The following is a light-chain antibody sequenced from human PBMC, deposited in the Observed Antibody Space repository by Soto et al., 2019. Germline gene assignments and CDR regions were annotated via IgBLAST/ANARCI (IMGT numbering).Light chain of an antibody. CDR1: QSISSW. CDR3: QQYNSYAPWT. J-gene: IGKJ1*01. CDR2: DAS. Sequence: DIQMTQSPSTLSASVGDRVTITCRASQSISSWLAWYQQKPGKAPKLLIYDASSLESGVPSRFSGSGSGTEFTLTISSLQADDVGTYYCQQYNSYAPWTFGQGTKVEIK. V-gene: IGKV1-5*01.